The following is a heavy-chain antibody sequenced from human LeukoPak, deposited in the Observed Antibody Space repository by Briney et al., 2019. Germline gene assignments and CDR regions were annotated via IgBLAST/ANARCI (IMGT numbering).Heavy chain of an antibody. Sequence: GGSLRLSCAASGFTFSSYAMSWVRQAPGKGLEWVSAISGSGGSTYYADSVKGRFTISRDNSKNTLYLQMNSLRAEDTAVYYCAKDRIAVAGLGDDAFDIWGQGAMVTVSS. V-gene: IGHV3-23*01. J-gene: IGHJ3*02. D-gene: IGHD6-19*01. CDR3: AKDRIAVAGLGDDAFDI. CDR2: ISGSGGST. CDR1: GFTFSSYA.